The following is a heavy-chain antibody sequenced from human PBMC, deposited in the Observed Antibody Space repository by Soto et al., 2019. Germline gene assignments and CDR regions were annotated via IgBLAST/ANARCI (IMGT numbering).Heavy chain of an antibody. CDR2: IWYDGSNK. Sequence: GGSLRLSCAASGFTFSSYGMHWVRQAPGKGLEWVAVIWYDGSNKYYADSVKGRFTISRDNSKNTLYLQMNSLRAEDTAVYYCARVDAGPPDYYYYYMDVWGKGTTVTVSS. V-gene: IGHV3-33*01. CDR3: ARVDAGPPDYYYYYMDV. J-gene: IGHJ6*03. CDR1: GFTFSSYG. D-gene: IGHD6-13*01.